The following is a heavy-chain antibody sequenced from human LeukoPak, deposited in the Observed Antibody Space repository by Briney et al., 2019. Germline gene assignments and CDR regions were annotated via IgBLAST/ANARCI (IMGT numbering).Heavy chain of an antibody. CDR1: GYTFTGYY. V-gene: IGHV1-2*04. CDR2: INPNSGGT. Sequence: ASVKVSRKASGYTFTGYYMHWVRQAPGQGLEWMGWINPNSGGTNYAQKFQGWVTMTRDTSISTAYMELSRLRSDDTAVYYCARGGYSYGSYYYGMDVWGKGTTVTVSS. J-gene: IGHJ6*04. D-gene: IGHD5-18*01. CDR3: ARGGYSYGSYYYGMDV.